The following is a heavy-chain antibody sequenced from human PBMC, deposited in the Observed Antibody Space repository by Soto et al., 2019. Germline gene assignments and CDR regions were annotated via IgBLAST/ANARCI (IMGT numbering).Heavy chain of an antibody. CDR2: FDPEDGET. J-gene: IGHJ4*02. CDR1: GYTLTELS. CDR3: ATGDRTVAGSDY. Sequence: ASVKVSCKVSGYTLTELSMHWVRQAPGKGLEWMGGFDPEDGETIYAQKFQGRVTMTEDTSTDTAYMELSSLRSEDTAVYYCATGDRTVAGSDYWGQGTLVTVSS. D-gene: IGHD6-19*01. V-gene: IGHV1-24*01.